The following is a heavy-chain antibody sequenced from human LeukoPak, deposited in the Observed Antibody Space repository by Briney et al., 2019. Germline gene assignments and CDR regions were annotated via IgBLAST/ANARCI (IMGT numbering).Heavy chain of an antibody. CDR2: ISGSGGST. D-gene: IGHD3-3*01. Sequence: PGGSLRLSCAASGFTFSNYAMSWVRQAPGKGLEWVSAISGSGGSTYYADSVKGRFTISRDNSKNTLYLQMNSLRAEDTAVYYCAKGHVPTYYDFWSGYYIDYWGQGTLVTVSS. J-gene: IGHJ4*02. CDR3: AKGHVPTYYDFWSGYYIDY. V-gene: IGHV3-23*01. CDR1: GFTFSNYA.